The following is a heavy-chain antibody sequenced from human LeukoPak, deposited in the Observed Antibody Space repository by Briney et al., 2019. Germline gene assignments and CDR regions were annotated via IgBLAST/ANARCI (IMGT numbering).Heavy chain of an antibody. CDR3: ARDTDHYFDY. V-gene: IGHV1-8*01. J-gene: IGHJ4*02. CDR2: MNPNSGNT. Sequence: GASVKVSCKASGYTFISYDINWVRQATGQGLEWMGWMNPNSGNTEYGQKFQGRVTMTTDTSTNTAYMELRSLRSDDTAVYYCARDTDHYFDYWGQGTLVTVSS. CDR1: GYTFISYD. D-gene: IGHD2-8*02.